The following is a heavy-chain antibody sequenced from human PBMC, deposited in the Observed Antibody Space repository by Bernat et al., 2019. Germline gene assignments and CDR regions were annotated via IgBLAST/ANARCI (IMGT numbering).Heavy chain of an antibody. Sequence: QVQLVQSGAEVKKPGASVKVSCKASGYTFTSYGISWVRQAPGQGLEWMGWISAYNGNTNYAQKLQGRVTMTTDTSTSTAYMELRSLRSDDTAVYYCVVTYYYDSSGYYKDYWGQGTLVNVS. CDR3: VVTYYYDSSGYYKDY. J-gene: IGHJ4*02. D-gene: IGHD3-22*01. CDR2: ISAYNGNT. V-gene: IGHV1-18*01. CDR1: GYTFTSYG.